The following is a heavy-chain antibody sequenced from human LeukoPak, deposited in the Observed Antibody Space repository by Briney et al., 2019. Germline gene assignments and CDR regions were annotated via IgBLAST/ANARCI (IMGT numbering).Heavy chain of an antibody. V-gene: IGHV3-23*01. D-gene: IGHD3-22*01. CDR2: ISGSGGST. CDR3: ARVPYDSSGYYYEDAFDI. J-gene: IGHJ3*02. Sequence: PGGSLRLSCAASGFTFSSYAMSWVRQAPGKGLEWVSAISGSGGSTYYADSVKGRFTISRDNAKNSLYLQMNSLRAEDTAVYYCARVPYDSSGYYYEDAFDIWGQGTMVTVSS. CDR1: GFTFSSYA.